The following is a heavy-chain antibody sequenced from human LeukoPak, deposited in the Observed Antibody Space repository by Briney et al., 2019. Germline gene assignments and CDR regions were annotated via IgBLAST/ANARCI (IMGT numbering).Heavy chain of an antibody. V-gene: IGHV1-69*01. D-gene: IGHD6-6*01. CDR1: GGTFISYA. CDR2: IIPIFGTA. J-gene: IGHJ4*02. Sequence: SVKVSCKASGGTFISYAISWVRQAPGQGLEWMGGIIPIFGTANYAQKFQGRVTITADESTSTAYMGLSSLRSEDTAVYYCARGAFDRLEYSSYRSFDYWGQGTQVTVSS. CDR3: ARGAFDRLEYSSYRSFDY.